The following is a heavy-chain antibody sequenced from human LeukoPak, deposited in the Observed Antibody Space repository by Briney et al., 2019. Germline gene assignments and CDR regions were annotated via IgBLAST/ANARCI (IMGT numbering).Heavy chain of an antibody. CDR2: IDTTGDT. V-gene: IGHV3-13*01. D-gene: IGHD2-15*01. Sequence: GGSLRLSCAASGFTFGTYDMHWVRHATGKGLEWVSAIDTTGDTSYPGSVKGRFTISRENAKNSLYLQMNSLRAGDTAVYYCARDRGGGHMDVWGKGTTVTISS. CDR3: ARDRGGGHMDV. J-gene: IGHJ6*03. CDR1: GFTFGTYD.